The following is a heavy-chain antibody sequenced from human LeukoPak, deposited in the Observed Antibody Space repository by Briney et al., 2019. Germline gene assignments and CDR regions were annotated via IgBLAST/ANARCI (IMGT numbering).Heavy chain of an antibody. CDR1: GYTFTGYY. CDR3: ARDGVGATRAFDY. CDR2: INPNSGGT. D-gene: IGHD1-26*01. J-gene: IGHJ4*02. Sequence: ASVKVSCKASGYTFTGYYMHWVRQAPGQGLEWMGWINPNSGGTNYAQKFQGRVTMTRDTSISTAYMELSRLRSDDTAVYYCARDGVGATRAFDYWGQGTLVTVSS. V-gene: IGHV1-2*02.